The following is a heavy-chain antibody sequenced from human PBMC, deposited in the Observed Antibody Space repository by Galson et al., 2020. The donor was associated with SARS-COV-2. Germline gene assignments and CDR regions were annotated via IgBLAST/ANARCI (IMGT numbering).Heavy chain of an antibody. J-gene: IGHJ1*01. CDR3: VSQYSSSWYAEYFQH. Sequence: SETLSLTCTVSGGSISSGDYYWSWIRQPPGKGLEWIGYIYYSGSTYYNPSLKSRVTISVDTSKNQFSLKLSSVTAADTAVYYCVSQYSSSWYAEYFQHWGQGTLVTVSS. CDR2: IYYSGST. V-gene: IGHV4-30-4*01. D-gene: IGHD6-13*01. CDR1: GGSISSGDYY.